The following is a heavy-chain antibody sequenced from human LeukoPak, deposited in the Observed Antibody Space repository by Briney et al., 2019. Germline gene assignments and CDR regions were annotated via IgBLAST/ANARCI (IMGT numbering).Heavy chain of an antibody. D-gene: IGHD2-15*01. Sequence: AGGSLRLSCAASGFSFDNYAMSSVRQAPGKWLEWVSTISGSGGEVSYADSVKGPFTLSRDNSRKMLDLETTNLRAEDTAVYFCARDSLHCSLGVCRYQYYVDVWGKGTTVTVSS. V-gene: IGHV3-23*01. J-gene: IGHJ6*03. CDR2: ISGSGGEV. CDR1: GFSFDNYA. CDR3: ARDSLHCSLGVCRYQYYVDV.